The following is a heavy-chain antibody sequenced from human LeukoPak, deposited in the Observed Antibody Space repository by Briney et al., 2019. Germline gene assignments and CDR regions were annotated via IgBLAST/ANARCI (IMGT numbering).Heavy chain of an antibody. CDR3: PRHYCDSSGYYYSSKNYLDP. CDR1: GDSIRSYY. Sequence: SETLSLICTVSGDSIRSYYWSWIRQAPGKGLEWIGYIYFTGSTKYNPSLKSRVTIAVDTSENQFSLKVNSMTAADTTVHHCPRHYCDSSGYYYSSKNYLDPWDQGPLVTVSS. CDR2: IYFTGST. V-gene: IGHV4-59*08. D-gene: IGHD3-22*01. J-gene: IGHJ5*02.